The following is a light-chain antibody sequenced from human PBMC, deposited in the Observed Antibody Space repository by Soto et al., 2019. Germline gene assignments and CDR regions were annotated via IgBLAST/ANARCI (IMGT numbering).Light chain of an antibody. CDR1: SSDVGAYNY. CDR3: SAYRSINSLYV. V-gene: IGLV2-14*03. Sequence: QSVLTQPASVSGSPGQSITISCSGTSSDVGAYNYVSWYQQKPGTAPKLVIYDVSNRPSGVSHCFSASRSGNTASLTISGLQAEDEADYFCSAYRSINSLYVFGTGTKLTVL. CDR2: DVS. J-gene: IGLJ1*01.